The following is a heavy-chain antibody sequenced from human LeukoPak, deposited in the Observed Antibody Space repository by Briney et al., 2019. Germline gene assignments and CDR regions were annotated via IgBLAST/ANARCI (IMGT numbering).Heavy chain of an antibody. D-gene: IGHD6-13*01. Sequence: ASVKVSCKASGYTFTGYYMHWVRQAPGQGLEWMGWINPNSGGTNYAQKFQGRVTMTRDTSISTAYMELSRLRSEDTAVYYCARDLREYSSSWALRFDPWGQGTLVTVSS. CDR1: GYTFTGYY. CDR3: ARDLREYSSSWALRFDP. V-gene: IGHV1-2*02. CDR2: INPNSGGT. J-gene: IGHJ5*02.